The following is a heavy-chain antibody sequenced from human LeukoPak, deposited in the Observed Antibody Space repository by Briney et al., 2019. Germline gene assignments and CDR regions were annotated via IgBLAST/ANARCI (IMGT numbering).Heavy chain of an antibody. J-gene: IGHJ4*02. CDR2: LKPDGSEK. CDR1: GFSFSVYW. CDR3: VRNWNLDS. Sequence: PGGSLRLSCAASGFSFSVYWMSWVRQAPGRGLEWVANLKPDGSEKNYGDSVKGRFTISRGNAKNSLFLQMNSLTAEDTAVYYCVRNWNLDSWGQGTLVTVSS. V-gene: IGHV3-7*01. D-gene: IGHD1-1*01.